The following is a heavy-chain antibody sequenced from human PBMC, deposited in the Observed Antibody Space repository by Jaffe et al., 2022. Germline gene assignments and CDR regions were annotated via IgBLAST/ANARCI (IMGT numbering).Heavy chain of an antibody. Sequence: EVQLVESGGGLVKPGGSLRLSCAASGFTFSSYSMNWVRQAPGKGLEWVSSISSSSSYIYYADSVKGRFTISRDNAKNSLYLQMNSLRAEDTAVYYCARDHTLGIWYFDLWGRGTLVTVSS. CDR3: ARDHTLGIWYFDL. V-gene: IGHV3-21*01. CDR2: ISSSSSYI. J-gene: IGHJ2*01. D-gene: IGHD7-27*01. CDR1: GFTFSSYS.